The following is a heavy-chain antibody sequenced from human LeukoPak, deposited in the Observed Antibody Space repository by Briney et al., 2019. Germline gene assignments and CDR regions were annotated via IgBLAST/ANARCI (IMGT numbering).Heavy chain of an antibody. J-gene: IGHJ5*02. CDR2: INPSGGST. CDR3: ARDPYFDFWSARSGGGNWFDP. CDR1: GYTFTRNY. V-gene: IGHV1-46*01. D-gene: IGHD3-3*01. Sequence: ASVKVSCKASGYTFTRNYMHWVRQAPGQGLEWMGIINPSGGSTSYAQKFQGRVTMTRDTSTSTVYMELSSLRSEDTAVYYCARDPYFDFWSARSGGGNWFDPWGQGTLVTVSS.